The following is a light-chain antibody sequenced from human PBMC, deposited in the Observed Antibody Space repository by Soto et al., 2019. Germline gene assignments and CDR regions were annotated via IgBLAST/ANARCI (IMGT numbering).Light chain of an antibody. CDR2: DAS. CDR1: QSVSSY. V-gene: IGKV3-11*01. CDR3: QQRSNWRGT. Sequence: EIVFTHSPATLSLSPGEIATLCGRASQSVSSYLAWYQQKPGQAPRLLIYDASNRATGIPARFSGSGSGTDFTLTISSLEPEDFAVYYCQQRSNWRGTFGQGTRLE. J-gene: IGKJ5*01.